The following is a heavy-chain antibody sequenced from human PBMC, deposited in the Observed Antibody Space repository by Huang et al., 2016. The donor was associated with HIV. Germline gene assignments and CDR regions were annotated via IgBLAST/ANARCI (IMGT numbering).Heavy chain of an antibody. J-gene: IGHJ5*02. CDR3: ARDATKNPRGWFDP. Sequence: QVHLQQWGAGLLKSAETLSLTCAVYGGSLSGYYWSWLRQTPGKGREWIGEVNHLGSPNYNPSLKSRVSISMDESKKQFSLKLKFISDADTAVYFCARDATKNPRGWFDPWGQGSLVTVSS. V-gene: IGHV4-34*02. CDR2: VNHLGSP. D-gene: IGHD3-10*01. CDR1: GGSLSGYY.